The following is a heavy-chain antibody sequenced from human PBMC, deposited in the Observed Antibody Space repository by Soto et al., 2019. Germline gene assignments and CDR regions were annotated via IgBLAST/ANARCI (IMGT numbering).Heavy chain of an antibody. CDR3: AKDAFYDSSGYLWDGLDY. J-gene: IGHJ4*02. Sequence: VQLLESGGGLVQPGGSLRLSCAASGFTFSSYAMSWVRQAPGKGLEWVSAISGSGGSTYYADSVKGRFTISRDNSKNTLYLQMNSLRAEDTAVYYCAKDAFYDSSGYLWDGLDYWGQGTLVTVSS. V-gene: IGHV3-23*01. CDR2: ISGSGGST. CDR1: GFTFSSYA. D-gene: IGHD3-22*01.